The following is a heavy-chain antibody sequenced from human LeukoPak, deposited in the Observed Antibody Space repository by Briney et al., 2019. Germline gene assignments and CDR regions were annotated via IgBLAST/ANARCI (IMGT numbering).Heavy chain of an antibody. J-gene: IGHJ4*02. CDR3: TTGGDGYNSMFDY. CDR2: VSGSGGST. D-gene: IGHD5-24*01. Sequence: GGSLRLSCAASGFTFSSYAMSWVRQAPGKGLEWVSAVSGSGGSTYYAAPVKGRFTISRDDSKNTLYLQMNSLKTEDTAVYYCTTGGDGYNSMFDYWGQGTLVTVSS. CDR1: GFTFSSYA. V-gene: IGHV3-23*01.